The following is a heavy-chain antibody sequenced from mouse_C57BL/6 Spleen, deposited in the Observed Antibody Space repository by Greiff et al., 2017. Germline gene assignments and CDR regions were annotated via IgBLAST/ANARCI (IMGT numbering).Heavy chain of an antibody. Sequence: QVQLQQPGAELVKPGASVKLSCKASGYTFTSYWMHWVKQRPGQGLEWIGMIHPNSGSTNYNEKFKSKATLTVDKSSSTAYMQLSSLTSEDSAVYYCARNCGSSYQDYAMDYWGQGTSVTVSS. J-gene: IGHJ4*01. CDR2: IHPNSGST. D-gene: IGHD1-1*01. CDR1: GYTFTSYW. CDR3: ARNCGSSYQDYAMDY. V-gene: IGHV1-64*01.